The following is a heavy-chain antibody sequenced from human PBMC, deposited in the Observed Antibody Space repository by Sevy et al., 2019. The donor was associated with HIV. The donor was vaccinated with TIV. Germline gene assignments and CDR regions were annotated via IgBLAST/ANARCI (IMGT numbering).Heavy chain of an antibody. D-gene: IGHD3-9*01. CDR3: ARERILTGYYQNDAFDI. J-gene: IGHJ3*02. Sequence: SETLSLTCTVSGGSISSGSYYWSWIRQPAGKGLEWIGRIYTSGSTNYNPSLKSRVTISVDTSKNQFSLKLSSVTAADTAVYYCARERILTGYYQNDAFDIWGQGTMVTVS. CDR2: IYTSGST. CDR1: GGSISSGSYY. V-gene: IGHV4-61*02.